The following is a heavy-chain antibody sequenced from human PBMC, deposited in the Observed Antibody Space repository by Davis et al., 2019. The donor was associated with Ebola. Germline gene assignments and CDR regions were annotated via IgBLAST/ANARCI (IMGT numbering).Heavy chain of an antibody. D-gene: IGHD1-26*01. V-gene: IGHV1-18*04. J-gene: IGHJ3*02. CDR3: ARTSIVGTTTTASDI. CDR2: ISAYNDNT. Sequence: ASVKVSCKASGYTFTNYYMHWVRQAPGQGLEWMGWISAYNDNTNYAQKLQGRVTMTTDTSTGTAYLDLRSLRSDDTAVYFCARTSIVGTTTTASDIWGQGTLVTVSS. CDR1: GYTFTNYY.